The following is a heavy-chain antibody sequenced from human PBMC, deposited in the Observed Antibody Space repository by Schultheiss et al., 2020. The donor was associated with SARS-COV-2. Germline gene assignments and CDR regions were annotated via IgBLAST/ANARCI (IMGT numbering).Heavy chain of an antibody. J-gene: IGHJ4*02. CDR2: IYHSGST. Sequence: SETLSLTCTVSGGSISSGYYWGWIRQPPGKGLEWIGSIYHSGSTYYNPSLKSRVTISVDTSKNQFSLKLSSVTAADTAVYYCARSPEPSGSSDYWGQGTLVTVSS. V-gene: IGHV4-38-2*02. CDR1: GGSISSGYY. CDR3: ARSPEPSGSSDY. D-gene: IGHD1-26*01.